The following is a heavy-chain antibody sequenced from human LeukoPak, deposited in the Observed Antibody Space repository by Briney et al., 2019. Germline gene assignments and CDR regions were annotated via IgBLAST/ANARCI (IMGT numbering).Heavy chain of an antibody. V-gene: IGHV3-33*01. D-gene: IGHD4-17*01. J-gene: IGHJ4*02. CDR2: IWFDGSNK. Sequence: GALRLSCVASGFTFSSFGMPWVRQAPGKGLEWVATIWFDGSNKYYADSVKGRFAISKDNSKNTLYLQMNSLRVEDTAMYYCARPKHDYVELENWGQGTLVTVSS. CDR3: ARPKHDYVELEN. CDR1: GFTFSSFG.